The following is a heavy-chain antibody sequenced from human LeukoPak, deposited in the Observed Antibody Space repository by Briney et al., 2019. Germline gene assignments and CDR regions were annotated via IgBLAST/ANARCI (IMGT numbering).Heavy chain of an antibody. CDR1: GFTFSSYS. CDR2: ISGSSSYI. Sequence: GGSLRLSCAASGFTFSSYSMNWVRQAPGKGLEWVSSISGSSSYIYYADSVKGRFTISRAKNSLYLQMNSLRAEDTAVYYRVRGWVDIVATIEREGYWGQGTLVTVSS. CDR3: VRGWVDIVATIEREGY. V-gene: IGHV3-21*01. D-gene: IGHD5-12*01. J-gene: IGHJ4*02.